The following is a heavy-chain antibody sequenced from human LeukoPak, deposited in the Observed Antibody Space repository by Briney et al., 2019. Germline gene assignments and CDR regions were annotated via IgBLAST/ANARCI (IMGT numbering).Heavy chain of an antibody. J-gene: IGHJ6*04. CDR2: IIPIFGTA. V-gene: IGHV1-69*01. Sequence: ASAKVSCKASGGTFSSYAISWVRQAPGQGLEWMGGIIPIFGTANYAQKFQGRVTITADESTSTAYMELSSLRSEDTAVYYCARGSRPLDPDIVVVVAATLADYYYGMDVWGKGTTVTVSS. CDR1: GGTFSSYA. CDR3: ARGSRPLDPDIVVVVAATLADYYYGMDV. D-gene: IGHD2-15*01.